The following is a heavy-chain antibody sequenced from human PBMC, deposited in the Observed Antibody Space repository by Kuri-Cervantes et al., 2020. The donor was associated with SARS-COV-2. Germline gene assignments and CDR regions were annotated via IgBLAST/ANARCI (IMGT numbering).Heavy chain of an antibody. J-gene: IGHJ6*02. CDR2: MSSSSSTI. CDR3: ARAEDIVVVPAAIDV. Sequence: GESLKISCAASGFTFSSYSMNWVRQAPGKGLEWVSYMSSSSSTIYYADSVKGRFTISRDNAKNSLYLQMNSLRAEDTAVYYCARAEDIVVVPAAIDVWGQGTTVTVSS. V-gene: IGHV3-48*01. CDR1: GFTFSSYS. D-gene: IGHD2-2*01.